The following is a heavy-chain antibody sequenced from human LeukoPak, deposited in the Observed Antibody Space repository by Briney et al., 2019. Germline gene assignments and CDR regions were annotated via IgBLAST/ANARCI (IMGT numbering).Heavy chain of an antibody. V-gene: IGHV3-74*01. J-gene: IGHJ4*02. CDR2: INTDGSST. D-gene: IGHD3-22*01. CDR3: ARRGYDSSGYYGYFDY. CDR1: GFSFSSYW. Sequence: GGSLRLSCAASGFSFSSYWMHWVRQAPGKGLVWVSRINTDGSSTNYADSVKGRFTISRDNAKNTLNLQMNSLRAEDTAVYYCARRGYDSSGYYGYFDYWGQGTLVTVSS.